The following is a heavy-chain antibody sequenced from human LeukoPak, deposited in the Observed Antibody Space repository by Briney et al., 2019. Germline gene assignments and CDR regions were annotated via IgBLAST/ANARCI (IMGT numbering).Heavy chain of an antibody. D-gene: IGHD2-2*02. CDR1: GGSFSGYY. CDR2: INHSGST. J-gene: IGHJ6*02. V-gene: IGHV4-34*01. Sequence: SETLSLTCAVYGGSFSGYYWSWIRQPPGKGLEWIGEINHSGSTNYNPSLKSRVTISVDTSKNQFSLKLSSVTAADTAVYYCARGWGYCSSTSCYKVGSYYYAMDVWGQGTTVTVSS. CDR3: ARGWGYCSSTSCYKVGSYYYAMDV.